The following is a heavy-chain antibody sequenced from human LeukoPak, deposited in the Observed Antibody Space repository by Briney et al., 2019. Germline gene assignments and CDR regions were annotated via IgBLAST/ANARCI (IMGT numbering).Heavy chain of an antibody. D-gene: IGHD6-13*01. CDR2: IYSGGST. J-gene: IGHJ4*02. Sequence: GGSLRLSCAASGFTVSSNYMGWVRQAPGKGLEWVSVIYSGGSTYYADSVKGRFTISRDNSKNTLYLQMNSLRAEDTAVYYCARGWYSSSWSALDYWGQGTLVTVSS. CDR3: ARGWYSSSWSALDY. CDR1: GFTVSSNY. V-gene: IGHV3-53*01.